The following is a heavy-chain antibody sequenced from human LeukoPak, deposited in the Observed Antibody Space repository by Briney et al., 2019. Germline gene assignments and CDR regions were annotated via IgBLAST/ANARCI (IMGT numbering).Heavy chain of an antibody. J-gene: IGHJ6*03. CDR1: GFTFSSYD. D-gene: IGHD2-2*01. V-gene: IGHV3-13*01. CDR2: IGTAGDT. Sequence: GGSLRLSCAASGFTFSSYDMHWVRQATGKGLEWVSAIGTAGDTYYPGSVKDRFTISRENAKNSLYLQMNSLRAGDTAVYYCAGEGFGRGYCSSTSCFSHYYYMDVWGKGTTVTVSS. CDR3: AGEGFGRGYCSSTSCFSHYYYMDV.